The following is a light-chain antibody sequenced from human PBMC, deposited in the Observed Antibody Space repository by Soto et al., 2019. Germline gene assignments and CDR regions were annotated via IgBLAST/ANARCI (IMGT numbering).Light chain of an antibody. CDR2: DAS. CDR1: QSISSY. V-gene: IGKV3-11*01. J-gene: IGKJ4*01. Sequence: EIVLTQSPATLSLSPGERATLSCRASQSISSYLAWYQQKPGQALRLLVYDASNRATGISARFSGSGSGTDFTLTISSLEPEDFAVYYCQQRSNWPLTFGGGTKVEIK. CDR3: QQRSNWPLT.